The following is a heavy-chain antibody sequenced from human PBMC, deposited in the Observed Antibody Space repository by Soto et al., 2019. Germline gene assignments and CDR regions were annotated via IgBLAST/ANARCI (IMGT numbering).Heavy chain of an antibody. V-gene: IGHV3-64D*08. CDR3: VNLLGLRPLEV. CDR1: GFTFSDYA. Sequence: GXSLRLSCAASGFTFSDYAMHWVRQAPGKRLEYVSGIRSDGLSTYYADSVKGRFSISRDNSNNIVHLQMSGLRAEDTAVYYCVNLLGLRPLEVWGRGTTVTVSS. J-gene: IGHJ6*02. D-gene: IGHD3-16*01. CDR2: IRSDGLST.